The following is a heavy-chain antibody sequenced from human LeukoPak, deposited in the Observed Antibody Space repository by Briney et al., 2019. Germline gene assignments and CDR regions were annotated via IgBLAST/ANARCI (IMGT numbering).Heavy chain of an antibody. D-gene: IGHD1-26*01. J-gene: IGHJ4*02. CDR1: GGTFSSYA. CDR2: IIPIFGTA. V-gene: IGHV1-69*05. Sequence: GSSVKVSCKACGGTFSSYAISWVRQAPGQGLEWMGRIIPIFGTANYAQKFQGRVTITTDESTSTAYMELSSLRSEDTAVYYCARDTDNVIVGAYKLDYWGQGTLVTVSS. CDR3: ARDTDNVIVGAYKLDY.